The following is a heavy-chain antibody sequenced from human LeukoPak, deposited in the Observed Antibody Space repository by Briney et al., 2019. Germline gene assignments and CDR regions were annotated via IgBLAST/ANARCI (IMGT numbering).Heavy chain of an antibody. CDR1: GGSISSSSYY. J-gene: IGHJ4*02. V-gene: IGHV4-39*01. Sequence: SETLSVTCTVSGGSISSSSYYWGWIRQPPGKGLEWIGSIYYSGSTYYNPSLKSRVTISVDTSKNQFSLKLSSVTAADTAVYYCARQTRLIAAAVDYWGQGTLVTVSS. CDR2: IYYSGST. D-gene: IGHD6-13*01. CDR3: ARQTRLIAAAVDY.